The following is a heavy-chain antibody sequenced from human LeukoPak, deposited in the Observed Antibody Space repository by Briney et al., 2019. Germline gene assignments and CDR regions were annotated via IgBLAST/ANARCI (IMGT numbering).Heavy chain of an antibody. V-gene: IGHV3-23*01. CDR2: VTGSGGGT. CDR1: GFTFDDYA. CDR3: AKKQQAGTGWNYMDV. Sequence: GGSLRLSCAASGFTFDDYAMSWVRQAPGKGLEWVSAVTGSGGGTYYADSVKGRFTISRDNSKNTLYLHMNSLRAEDTAVYHCAKKQQAGTGWNYMDVWGTGTTVTVSS. J-gene: IGHJ6*03. D-gene: IGHD1-1*01.